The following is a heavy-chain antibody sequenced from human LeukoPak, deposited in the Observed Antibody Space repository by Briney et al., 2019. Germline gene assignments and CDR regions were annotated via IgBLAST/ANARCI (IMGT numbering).Heavy chain of an antibody. CDR3: ARHLGGFDP. V-gene: IGHV4-39*01. J-gene: IGHJ5*02. CDR2: IYYSGST. CDR1: GGSIRSSSYY. Sequence: SETLSLTCTVSGGSIRSSSYYWGWIRQPPGKGLEWIGSIYYSGSTYYNPSLKSRVTISVDTSKNRFSLKLSSVTAADTAVYYCARHLGGFDPWGQGTLVTVSS.